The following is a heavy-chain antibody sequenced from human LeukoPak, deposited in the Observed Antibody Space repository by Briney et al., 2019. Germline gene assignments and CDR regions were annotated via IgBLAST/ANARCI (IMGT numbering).Heavy chain of an antibody. V-gene: IGHV1-2*02. CDR2: INPNSGGT. Sequence: EASVTVSCKASGYTFTDYYMHWVRQAPGQGRECMGWINPNSGGTNYAQKFQGRVTMTRDTSISTAYMEVSSLRSDDTAVYYCATIPYGSGIIDYWGQGTLVTVSS. D-gene: IGHD3-10*01. CDR1: GYTFTDYY. J-gene: IGHJ4*02. CDR3: ATIPYGSGIIDY.